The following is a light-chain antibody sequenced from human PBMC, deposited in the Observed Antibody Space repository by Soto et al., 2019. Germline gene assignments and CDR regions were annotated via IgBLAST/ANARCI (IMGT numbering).Light chain of an antibody. J-gene: IGKJ2*01. CDR1: QRISNSY. CDR3: QQYARPPFA. V-gene: IGKV3-20*01. CDR2: DAS. Sequence: EIVLTQSPGTLSLSPGERATLSCRASQRISNSYLAWYQQKPGQAPRLLLYDASSRATGIPDRVSGSGSGTDFTLTNSRLEPEDFAVYYCQQYARPPFAFGQGTKVEIK.